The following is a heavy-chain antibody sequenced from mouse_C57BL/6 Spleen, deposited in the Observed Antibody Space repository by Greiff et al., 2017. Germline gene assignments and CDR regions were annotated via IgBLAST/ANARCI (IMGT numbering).Heavy chain of an antibody. J-gene: IGHJ2*01. CDR1: GFTFSSYA. D-gene: IGHD2-5*01. Sequence: EVQLVESGGGLVKPGGSLKLSCAASGFTFSSYAMSWVRQTPEKRLEWVATISDGGSYTYYPDNVKGRFTISRDNAKNNLYLQMSHLKSEDTAMYYCAREDSNNGYWGQGTTLTVSS. CDR2: ISDGGSYT. V-gene: IGHV5-4*01. CDR3: AREDSNNGY.